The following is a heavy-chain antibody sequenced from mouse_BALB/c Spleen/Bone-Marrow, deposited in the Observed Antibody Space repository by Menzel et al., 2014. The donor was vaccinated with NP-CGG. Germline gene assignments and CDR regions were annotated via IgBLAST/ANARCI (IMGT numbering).Heavy chain of an antibody. J-gene: IGHJ1*01. CDR3: ARRGNWDVRRPFDV. CDR1: GFTFSSYG. Sequence: VQLKESGGDLVKPGGSLKLSCAASGFTFSSYGMSWVRQTPDKKLEWVATISSGGSYTYYPDSVKGRFTISRDNAKNTLYLQMNSLKSEDTAMYYCARRGNWDVRRPFDVWGAGTTVTVSS. V-gene: IGHV5-6*01. CDR2: ISSGGSYT. D-gene: IGHD4-1*01.